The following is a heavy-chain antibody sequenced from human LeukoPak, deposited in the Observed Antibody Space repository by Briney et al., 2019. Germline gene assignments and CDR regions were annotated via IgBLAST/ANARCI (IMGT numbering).Heavy chain of an antibody. Sequence: GASVKVSCKASGYTFTSYYMHWVRQAPGQGLEWMGIINPSGGSTSYAQKLQGRVTMTRDMSTSTVYMELSSLRSEDTAVYYCARDPSPSRYSYGQYYFDYWGQGTLVTVSS. D-gene: IGHD5-18*01. V-gene: IGHV1-46*01. CDR3: ARDPSPSRYSYGQYYFDY. J-gene: IGHJ4*02. CDR1: GYTFTSYY. CDR2: INPSGGST.